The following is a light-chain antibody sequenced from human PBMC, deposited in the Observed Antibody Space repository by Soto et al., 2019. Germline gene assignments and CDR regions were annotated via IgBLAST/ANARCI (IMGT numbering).Light chain of an antibody. J-gene: IGLJ1*01. CDR2: EGS. CDR1: SSDVGNYNL. V-gene: IGLV2-23*01. CDR3: YSYAGSSTYV. Sequence: QSALTQPASVSGSPGQSITISCTGTSSDVGNYNLVSWYQQHPGKAPKLMIYEGSKRPSGVSNRFSGSKSGNTASLTISGLQAEDEADYYCYSYAGSSTYVFGTGTKVTVL.